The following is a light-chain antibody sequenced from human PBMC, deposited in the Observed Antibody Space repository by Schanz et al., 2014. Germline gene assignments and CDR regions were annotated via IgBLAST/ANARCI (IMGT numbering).Light chain of an antibody. V-gene: IGLV2-14*02. CDR2: EGS. CDR1: SSDVGSYNL. Sequence: QSALTQPASVSGSPGQSITISCTGTSSDVGSYNLVSWYQQHPGKAPKLMIYEGSKRPSGVPDRFSGSKSGNTASLTISGLQAEDEADYYCCSYTSSAPLGVVFGGGTKLTVL. CDR3: CSYTSSAPLGVV. J-gene: IGLJ2*01.